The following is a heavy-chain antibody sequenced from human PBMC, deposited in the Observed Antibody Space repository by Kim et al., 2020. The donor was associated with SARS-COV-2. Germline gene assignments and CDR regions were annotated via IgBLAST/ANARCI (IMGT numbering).Heavy chain of an antibody. V-gene: IGHV3-33*06. CDR2: SDGTKK. J-gene: IGHJ4*02. CDR3: ANFES. Sequence: SDGTKKYYADSVMGRITISRDNSKTMLFLQMNSLRAEDTAVYYCANFESWGQGTLVTVSS.